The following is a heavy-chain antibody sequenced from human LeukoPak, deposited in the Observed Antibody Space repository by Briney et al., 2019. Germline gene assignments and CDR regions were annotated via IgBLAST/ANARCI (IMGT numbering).Heavy chain of an antibody. CDR1: GYTFTSNY. V-gene: IGHV1-46*01. CDR3: ARDNSVRDEAWWFNP. D-gene: IGHD5-24*01. CDR2: ISPRGGST. Sequence: VASVKVSCKAFGYTFTSNYMHWVRQAPGQGPEWMGVISPRGGSTTYAQKFQGRVTLTRDMSTSTDYLELSSLRAEDTAVYYCARDNSVRDEAWWFNPWGQGTLVTVSS. J-gene: IGHJ5*02.